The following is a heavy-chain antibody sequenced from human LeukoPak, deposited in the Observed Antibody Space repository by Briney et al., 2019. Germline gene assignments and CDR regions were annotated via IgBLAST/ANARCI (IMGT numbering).Heavy chain of an antibody. V-gene: IGHV1-2*02. D-gene: IGHD3-10*01. CDR1: GYTFTGYY. CDR3: ASAGTITMVRGVHDAFVM. CDR2: INPNSGGT. J-gene: IGHJ3*02. Sequence: ASVTVPCKASGYTFTGYYMHWVRPAPGQGLEWMGWINPNSGGTNYAQKFQGRLPMPEDTSLSTAYMELSRLRSDDTAVYYCASAGTITMVRGVHDAFVMGRERPVVSVSS.